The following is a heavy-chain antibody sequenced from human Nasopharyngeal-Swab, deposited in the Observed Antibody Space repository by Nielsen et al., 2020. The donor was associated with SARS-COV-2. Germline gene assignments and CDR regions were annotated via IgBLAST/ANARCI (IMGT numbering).Heavy chain of an antibody. Sequence: ASVKVSCKASGYTFTSYDINWVRQATGQGLEWMGWMNPNSGNTGYAQKFQGRVTMTRNTSISTAYMELSSLRSEDTAVYYCARGRSITMIVVVITTEWYCYMDVWGKGTTVTVSS. CDR1: GYTFTSYD. V-gene: IGHV1-8*01. J-gene: IGHJ6*03. CDR3: ARGRSITMIVVVITTEWYCYMDV. D-gene: IGHD3-22*01. CDR2: MNPNSGNT.